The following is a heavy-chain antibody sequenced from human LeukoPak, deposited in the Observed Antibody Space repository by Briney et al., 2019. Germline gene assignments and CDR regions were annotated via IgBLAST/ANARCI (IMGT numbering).Heavy chain of an antibody. CDR1: GFTFSSNG. CDR2: ISASGDST. J-gene: IGHJ4*02. Sequence: GGSLRLSCAASGFTFSSNGVSWVRQAPGKGLEWVSSISASGDSTYYADSVKGRFTISRDNAKNSLYLQMNSLRAEDTAVYYCAREVRGWYYYFDYWGQGTLVTVFS. CDR3: AREVRGWYYYFDY. V-gene: IGHV3-23*01. D-gene: IGHD6-19*01.